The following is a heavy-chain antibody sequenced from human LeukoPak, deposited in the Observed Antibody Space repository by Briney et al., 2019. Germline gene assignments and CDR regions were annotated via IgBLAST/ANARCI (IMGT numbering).Heavy chain of an antibody. CDR2: IYTSGST. CDR1: GGSISSYY. Sequence: SETLSLTCTVSGGSISSYYWSWIRQPAGKGLEWIGRIYTSGSTNYNPFLKSRVTMSVDTSKNQFSLKLSSVTAADTAVYYCAREYSSGWYGSVGPFDPWGQGTLVTVSS. V-gene: IGHV4-4*07. D-gene: IGHD6-19*01. CDR3: AREYSSGWYGSVGPFDP. J-gene: IGHJ5*02.